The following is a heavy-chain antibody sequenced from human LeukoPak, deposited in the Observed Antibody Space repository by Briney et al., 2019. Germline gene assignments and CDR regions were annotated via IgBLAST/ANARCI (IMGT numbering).Heavy chain of an antibody. CDR2: IYHSGST. CDR3: ARVPYSSSSFDY. V-gene: IGHV4-30-2*01. D-gene: IGHD6-13*01. Sequence: SQALSVTCAVPGGSISIGGYSWSWIRQPPGGGLGWIGYIYHSGSTYYNPSLKSRVTISVDRSKNQFYLKLSSVTAADTAVYYCARVPYSSSSFDYWGQGTLVTVSS. J-gene: IGHJ4*02. CDR1: GGSISIGGYS.